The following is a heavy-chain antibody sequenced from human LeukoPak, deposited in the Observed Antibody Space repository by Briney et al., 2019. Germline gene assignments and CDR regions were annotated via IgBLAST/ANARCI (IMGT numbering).Heavy chain of an antibody. J-gene: IGHJ4*02. CDR3: ARAWKGYAEFDY. CDR2: ISGSGGST. D-gene: IGHD3-16*01. V-gene: IGHV3-23*01. Sequence: GGSLRLSCAASGFTFSSYAMSWVRQAPGKGLEWVSSISGSGGSTYYADSVKGRFTISRDNSKNTLYLQMNSLRDEDTAVYYCARAWKGYAEFDYWGQGTLVTVSS. CDR1: GFTFSSYA.